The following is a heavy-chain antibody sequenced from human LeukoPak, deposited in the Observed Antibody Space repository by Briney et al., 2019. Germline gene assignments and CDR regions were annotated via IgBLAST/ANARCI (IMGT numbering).Heavy chain of an antibody. Sequence: PSETLSLTCTVSGGSISSYYWSWIRQPPGKGLEWIGYIYYSGSTNYNPSLKSRVTISVDTSKNQFSLKLSSVTAADTAVYYCARENSSGWDNYYGMDVWGQGTTVTVSS. J-gene: IGHJ6*02. V-gene: IGHV4-59*01. CDR1: GGSISSYY. CDR3: ARENSSGWDNYYGMDV. D-gene: IGHD6-19*01. CDR2: IYYSGST.